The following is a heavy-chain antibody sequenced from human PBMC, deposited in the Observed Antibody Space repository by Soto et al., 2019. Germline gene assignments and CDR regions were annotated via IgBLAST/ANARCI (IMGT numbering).Heavy chain of an antibody. D-gene: IGHD3-10*01. CDR1: GGSISSDGYY. CDR3: EAACCDDSGSSPFDY. J-gene: IGHJ4*02. CDR2: IYYSGST. V-gene: IGHV4-31*03. Sequence: QVQLQESGPGLVKPSQTLSLTCTVSGGSISSDGYYWSWIRQHPGKGLEWIGYIYYSGSTKYNPSLKRRVTIAVDTSKDQFALELSSVTAAEPAVYYCEAACCDDSGSSPFDYWGQGTLVTVSS.